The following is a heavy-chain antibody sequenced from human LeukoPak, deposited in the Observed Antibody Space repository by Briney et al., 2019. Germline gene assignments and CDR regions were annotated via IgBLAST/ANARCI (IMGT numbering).Heavy chain of an antibody. CDR2: IKRKTDGGTT. J-gene: IGHJ4*02. D-gene: IGHD6-19*01. Sequence: GGSLRLSCAASGFTFSNAWMSWVRQAPGKGLEWVGRIKRKTDGGTTDYAAPVKGRFTISRDDSKNTLFLQMNSLKTEDTAVYYCTTDIYNSGRDRLFDYWGQGTLVTVSS. CDR1: GFTFSNAW. V-gene: IGHV3-15*01. CDR3: TTDIYNSGRDRLFDY.